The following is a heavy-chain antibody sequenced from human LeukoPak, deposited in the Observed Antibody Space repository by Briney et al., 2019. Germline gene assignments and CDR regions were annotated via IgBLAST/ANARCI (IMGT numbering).Heavy chain of an antibody. CDR1: GFTFSSYA. CDR2: IWYDGSNK. J-gene: IGHJ4*02. CDR3: AKAPVAAPPTWYFDY. Sequence: GGSLRLSCAASGFTFSSYAMSWVRQAPGKGLEWVAVIWYDGSNKYYADSVKGRFTISRDNSKNTLYLQMNSLRAEDTAVYYCAKAPVAAPPTWYFDYWGQGTLVTVSS. V-gene: IGHV3-30*02. D-gene: IGHD6-6*01.